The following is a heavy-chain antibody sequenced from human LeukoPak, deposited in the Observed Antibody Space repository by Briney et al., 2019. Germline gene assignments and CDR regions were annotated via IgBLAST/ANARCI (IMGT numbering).Heavy chain of an antibody. CDR2: IYPGDSDT. Sequence: GESLKISCKDSGYSFTSYWIGWVRQMPGKGLEWMGIIYPGDSDTRYSPSYQGQVTISADKSINTAYLQWSSLKASDTAIYYCARRGEAMDPFDYWGQGTLVTVSS. CDR1: GYSFTSYW. V-gene: IGHV5-51*01. J-gene: IGHJ4*02. CDR3: ARRGEAMDPFDY. D-gene: IGHD5-18*01.